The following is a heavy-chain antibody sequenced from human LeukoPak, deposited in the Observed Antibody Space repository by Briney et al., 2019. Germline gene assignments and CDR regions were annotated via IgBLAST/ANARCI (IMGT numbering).Heavy chain of an antibody. Sequence: PSETLSLTCTVSGGSISSSSYYWGWIRQPPGKGLEWIGSIYYSGSTYYSPSLKSRVTISVDTSKNQFSLKLSSVTAADTAVYYCARHDWGGVGPHYWGQGTLVTVSS. V-gene: IGHV4-39*01. J-gene: IGHJ4*02. CDR3: ARHDWGGVGPHY. CDR2: IYYSGST. D-gene: IGHD2-21*01. CDR1: GGSISSSSYY.